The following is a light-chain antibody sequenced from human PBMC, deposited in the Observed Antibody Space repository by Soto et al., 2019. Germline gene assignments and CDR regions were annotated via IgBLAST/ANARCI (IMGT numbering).Light chain of an antibody. V-gene: IGLV2-14*01. CDR2: EVT. Sequence: QSALTQPASVSGSPGQSITISCTGTGSDVGGYDYVSWYQHHPGKAPKVMIYEVTNRPSGVSNRFPGSKSGNTASLTISGVLAEDEADYYCSSYKTSRTYVFGSGTKLTVL. J-gene: IGLJ1*01. CDR1: GSDVGGYDY. CDR3: SSYKTSRTYV.